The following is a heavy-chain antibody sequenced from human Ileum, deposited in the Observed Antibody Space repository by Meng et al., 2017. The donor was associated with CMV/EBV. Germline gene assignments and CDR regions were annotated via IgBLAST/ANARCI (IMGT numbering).Heavy chain of an antibody. J-gene: IGHJ4*02. Sequence: QVQLAQAGTELKKPGASVKVSCKASGYTFTYYYMHWVRQAPGQGLEWMGWIKPHSGDTKYEKKFQGRVTMTSDTSISTVYMELTRLTPDDTAIYYCAREIIMAARAFGYWGQGTLVTVSS. CDR2: IKPHSGDT. V-gene: IGHV1-2*02. CDR1: GYTFTYYY. CDR3: AREIIMAARAFGY. D-gene: IGHD5-12*01.